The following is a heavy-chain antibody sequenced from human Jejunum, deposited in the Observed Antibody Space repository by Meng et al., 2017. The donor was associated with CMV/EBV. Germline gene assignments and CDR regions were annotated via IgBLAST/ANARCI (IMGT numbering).Heavy chain of an antibody. Sequence: GSVSRDYYYWSWIRQPPGKGLEWVAYISYGGNTNSNPSLKSRVSISADAAKNLFSLRLTSVTTADTAVYYCARGWADIRLSGVMDLWGQGTTVTVSS. D-gene: IGHD2-8*01. CDR3: ARGWADIRLSGVMDL. J-gene: IGHJ6*02. CDR2: ISYGGNT. V-gene: IGHV4-61*01. CDR1: GSVSRDYYY.